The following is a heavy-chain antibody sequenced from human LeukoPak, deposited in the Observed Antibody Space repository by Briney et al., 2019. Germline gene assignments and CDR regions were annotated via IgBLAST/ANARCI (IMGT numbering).Heavy chain of an antibody. J-gene: IGHJ5*02. V-gene: IGHV4-39*07. CDR3: ARSYGSGSYYKS. CDR1: GGSISSSSYY. Sequence: PSETLSLTCTVSGGSISSSSYYWGWIRQPPGKGLEWIGSTYYSGSTYYNPSLKSRVTISVDTSKNQFSVKLSSVTAADTAVYYCARSYGSGSYYKSWGQGTLVTVSS. CDR2: TYYSGST. D-gene: IGHD3-10*01.